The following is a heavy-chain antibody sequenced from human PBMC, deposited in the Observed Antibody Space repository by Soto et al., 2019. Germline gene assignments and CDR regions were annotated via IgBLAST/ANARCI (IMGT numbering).Heavy chain of an antibody. D-gene: IGHD6-13*01. Sequence: QVQLQESGPGLVKPSGTLSLTCAVSGGSISSSNWWSWVRQPPGKGLEWIGEIYHSGSTNYNPSLKSRVTLSVDKSKNQFSLKLSSVTAADTAVYYCASTGGIAAAGTLRDYWGQGTLVTVSS. J-gene: IGHJ4*02. V-gene: IGHV4-4*02. CDR2: IYHSGST. CDR3: ASTGGIAAAGTLRDY. CDR1: GGSISSSNW.